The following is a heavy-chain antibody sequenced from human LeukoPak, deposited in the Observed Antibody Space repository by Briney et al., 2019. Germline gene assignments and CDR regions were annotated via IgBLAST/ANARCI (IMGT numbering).Heavy chain of an antibody. CDR2: INHSGST. D-gene: IGHD3-3*01. V-gene: IGHV4-34*01. Sequence: SETLSLTCAVYGGSFSGYYWSWIRQPRGKGLEWIGEINHSGSTNYNPSLKSRVTISVDTSKNQFSLKLSSVTAADTAVYYCARASYDFWSGHFDYWGQGTLVTVSS. CDR1: GGSFSGYY. CDR3: ARASYDFWSGHFDY. J-gene: IGHJ4*02.